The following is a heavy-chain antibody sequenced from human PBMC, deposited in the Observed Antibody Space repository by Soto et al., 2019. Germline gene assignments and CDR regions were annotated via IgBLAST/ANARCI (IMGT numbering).Heavy chain of an antibody. D-gene: IGHD2-21*02. CDR1: GGSISGFY. CDR2: MYNTGST. CDR3: ARDLWGYCGTDCYPLDV. V-gene: IGHV4-59*01. J-gene: IGHJ6*02. Sequence: QVQLQESGPGLVKPSETLSLTCTVSGGSISGFYWSWIRQPPGKGLEWMGYMYNTGSTVYNPSCKSRFTISVDTSKHQFSLKLNSLTAADTAVYYCARDLWGYCGTDCYPLDVWGQGTTVTVSS.